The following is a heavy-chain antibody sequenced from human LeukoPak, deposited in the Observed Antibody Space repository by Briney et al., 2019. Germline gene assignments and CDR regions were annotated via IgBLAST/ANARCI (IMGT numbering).Heavy chain of an antibody. D-gene: IGHD2-2*01. CDR1: GYTFTSYG. J-gene: IGHJ6*02. CDR2: ISAYNGNT. Sequence: GASVKVSCKASGYTFTSYGISWVRQAPGQGLEWMGWISAYNGNTNYAQKLQGRVTMTTDTSTSTAYMELRSLRSDDTAVYYCARDVTLYQPQGVGMDVWGQGTTVTVSS. CDR3: ARDVTLYQPQGVGMDV. V-gene: IGHV1-18*01.